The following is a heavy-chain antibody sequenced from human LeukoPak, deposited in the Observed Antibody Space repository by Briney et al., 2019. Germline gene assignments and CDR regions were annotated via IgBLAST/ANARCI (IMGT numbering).Heavy chain of an antibody. CDR2: IKQDGSEK. CDR3: AKEGAYPIITYDS. CDR1: GFTFSNYW. J-gene: IGHJ5*01. V-gene: IGHV3-7*01. Sequence: GGSLRLSCAASGFTFSNYWMNWVRQAPGKGLEWVANIKQDGSEKYYVDSVKGRFTVSRDNAKNSLYLQMNSLRAEDTAVYYCAKEGAYPIITYDSWGQGTRVTVSS. D-gene: IGHD3-10*01.